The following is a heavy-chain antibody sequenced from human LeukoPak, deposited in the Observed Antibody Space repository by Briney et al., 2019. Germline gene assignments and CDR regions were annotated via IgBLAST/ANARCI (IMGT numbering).Heavy chain of an antibody. CDR1: GYSFTSYW. D-gene: IGHD3-10*01. V-gene: IGHV5-51*01. Sequence: GESLKISCKGSGYSFTSYWIGWVRQMPGKGLEWMGIIYPGDSDARYSPSFQGQVTISADKSISTAYMQWSSLKASDTAMYYCARLKEVRGKVTAYYYYYYYMDVWGKGTTVTISS. J-gene: IGHJ6*03. CDR3: ARLKEVRGKVTAYYYYYYYMDV. CDR2: IYPGDSDA.